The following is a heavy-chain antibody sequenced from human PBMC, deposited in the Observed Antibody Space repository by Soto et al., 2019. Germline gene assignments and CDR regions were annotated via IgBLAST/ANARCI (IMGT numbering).Heavy chain of an antibody. D-gene: IGHD3-16*01. J-gene: IGHJ3*01. CDR3: TSVGPLNRRMFWGALDV. CDR2: IEDDGSNK. CDR1: AFTFSSYA. Sequence: QVQLVESGGGVVQPGRSLRLSCAASAFTFSSYAMHWVRQAPGRGLEWVSFIEDDGSNKYYAESVRGRFTISRDNSNNTLYLQMNGLRREDTAVYYGTSVGPLNRRMFWGALDVWGQGTMVTVS. V-gene: IGHV3-30-3*01.